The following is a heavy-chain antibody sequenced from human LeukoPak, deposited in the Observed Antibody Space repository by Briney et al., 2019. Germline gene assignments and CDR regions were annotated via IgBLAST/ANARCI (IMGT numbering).Heavy chain of an antibody. CDR1: GFTFSSYA. CDR3: ARAPYYYDSSGYYYDDSTLDY. Sequence: GGSLRLSCAASGFTFSSYAMHWVRQAPGKGLEWVAVISYDGSNKYYADSVKGRFTISRDNSKNTLYLQMNSLRAEDTAVYYCARAPYYYDSSGYYYDDSTLDYWGQGTLVTVSS. CDR2: ISYDGSNK. D-gene: IGHD3-22*01. V-gene: IGHV3-30*04. J-gene: IGHJ4*02.